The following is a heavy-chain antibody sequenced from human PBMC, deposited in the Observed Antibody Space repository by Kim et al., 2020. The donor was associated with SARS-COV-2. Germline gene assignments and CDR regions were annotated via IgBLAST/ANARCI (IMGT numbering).Heavy chain of an antibody. CDR2: ISWNSGSI. CDR1: GFTFDDYA. D-gene: IGHD3-10*01. J-gene: IGHJ6*02. Sequence: GGSLRLSCAASGFTFDDYAMHWVRQAPGKGLEWVSGISWNSGSIGYADSVKGRFTISRDNAKNSLYLQMNSLRAEYTALYYCAKLPGSYYTGMDVWGQGTTVTVSS. V-gene: IGHV3-9*01. CDR3: AKLPGSYYTGMDV.